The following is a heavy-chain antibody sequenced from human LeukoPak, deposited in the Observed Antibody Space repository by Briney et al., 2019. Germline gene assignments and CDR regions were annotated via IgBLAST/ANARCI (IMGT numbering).Heavy chain of an antibody. J-gene: IGHJ2*01. CDR3: ARSFPVYDSSGYFLSSLGYFDL. CDR2: IYYSGST. Sequence: SETLSLTCTVSGGSLSSSSDYWGWIRQPPGKGLEWVGGIYYSGSTYYNPSLKSRVTISVDTSKNQYSLKLSSVTAADTAVYYCARSFPVYDSSGYFLSSLGYFDLWGRGTLVTVSS. CDR1: GGSLSSSSDY. D-gene: IGHD3-22*01. V-gene: IGHV4-39*01.